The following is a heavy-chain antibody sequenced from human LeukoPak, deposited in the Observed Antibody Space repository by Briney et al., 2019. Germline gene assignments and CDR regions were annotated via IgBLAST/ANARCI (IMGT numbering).Heavy chain of an antibody. CDR3: ARAVVGGPSLIRGYFQH. V-gene: IGHV4-34*01. CDR2: INHSGST. CDR1: GGSFSGYY. J-gene: IGHJ1*01. Sequence: SETLSLTCAVYGGSFSGYYWSWIRQPPGKGLEWIGEINHSGSTNYNPSLKSRVTISVDTSKNQFSLKLSSVTAADTAVYYCARAVVGGPSLIRGYFQHWGQGTLVTVSS. D-gene: IGHD1-26*01.